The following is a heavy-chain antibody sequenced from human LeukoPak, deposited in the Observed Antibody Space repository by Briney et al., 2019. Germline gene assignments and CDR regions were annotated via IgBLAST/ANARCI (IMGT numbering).Heavy chain of an antibody. CDR3: ARGAAAIDY. V-gene: IGHV3-7*03. Sequence: GGSLRLSCAASEFTFSSYWMTWVRQAPGKGLEWVANIQEDGSEKYYVDSVKGRFTIPRDNARNSLYLQMNSLRAEDTAMYYCARGAAAIDYWGQGTLVTVSS. CDR2: IQEDGSEK. D-gene: IGHD2-2*02. J-gene: IGHJ4*02. CDR1: EFTFSSYW.